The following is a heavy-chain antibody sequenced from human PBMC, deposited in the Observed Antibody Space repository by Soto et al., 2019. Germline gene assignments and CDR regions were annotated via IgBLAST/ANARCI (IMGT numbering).Heavy chain of an antibody. V-gene: IGHV4-59*08. D-gene: IGHD3-3*01. CDR2: IYYSGST. J-gene: IGHJ6*03. CDR3: ARRHYDFWSGYSIYYYYYMDV. Sequence: SETLSLTCTVSGGSISSYYWSWIRQPPGKGLEWIGYIYYSGSTNYNPSLKSRVTISVDTSKNQFSLKLSSVTAADTAVYYCARRHYDFWSGYSIYYYYYMDVWGKGTTVTVSS. CDR1: GGSISSYY.